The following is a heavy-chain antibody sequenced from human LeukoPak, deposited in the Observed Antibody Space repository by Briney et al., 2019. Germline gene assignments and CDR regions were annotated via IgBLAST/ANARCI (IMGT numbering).Heavy chain of an antibody. CDR1: SDSTNTYY. CDR3: VRLRWELLAPYFDH. Sequence: SETLSLTCSVSSDSTNTYYWTWIRQSPGKGLEWIGHIYQSGSTDYSPSFKSRVTTSIDMSKKEFSPKLTSVTAADTALYFCVRLRWELLAPYFDHWGQGAFVIVSS. V-gene: IGHV4-59*01. CDR2: IYQSGST. D-gene: IGHD2-15*01. J-gene: IGHJ4*02.